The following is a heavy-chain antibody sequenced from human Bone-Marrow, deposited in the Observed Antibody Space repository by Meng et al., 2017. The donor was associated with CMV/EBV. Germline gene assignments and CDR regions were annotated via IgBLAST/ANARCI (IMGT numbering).Heavy chain of an antibody. D-gene: IGHD1-1*01. Sequence: SETLSLTCTVSGGSISSSSYYWDWIRQPPEKGLEWIGSVYYTGSTSYSPSLKSRVTISVDTSKNQFSLKLSSMTAADTAVYYCARRGRTGTMSYDYWGQGTRVTVSS. V-gene: IGHV4-39*01. CDR2: VYYTGST. CDR3: ARRGRTGTMSYDY. J-gene: IGHJ4*02. CDR1: GGSISSSSYY.